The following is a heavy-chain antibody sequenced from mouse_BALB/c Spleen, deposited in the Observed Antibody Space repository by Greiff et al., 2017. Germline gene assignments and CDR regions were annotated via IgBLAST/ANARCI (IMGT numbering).Heavy chain of an antibody. CDR2: IYPGNVNT. J-gene: IGHJ3*01. V-gene: IGHV1S56*01. Sequence: QVQLQQSGPELVKPGASVRISCKASGYTFTSYYIHWVKQRPGQGLEWIGWIYPGNVNTKYNEKFKGKATLTADKSSSTAYMQLSSLTSEDSAVYFCARRDGNFSPFAYWGQGTLVTVSA. CDR3: ARRDGNFSPFAY. D-gene: IGHD2-1*01. CDR1: GYTFTSYY.